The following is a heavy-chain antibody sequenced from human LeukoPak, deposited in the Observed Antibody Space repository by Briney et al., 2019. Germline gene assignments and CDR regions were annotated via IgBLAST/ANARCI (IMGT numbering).Heavy chain of an antibody. J-gene: IGHJ4*02. V-gene: IGHV1-2*02. CDR3: ARGYYDVLTGYYFDY. D-gene: IGHD3-9*01. CDR1: GYTFTGYY. Sequence: ASAKVSCKASGYTFTGYYMHWVRQAPGQGLEWMGWINPNSGGTNYAQKFQGRVTMTRDTSISTAYMELSRLRSDDTAVYYCARGYYDVLTGYYFDYWGQGTLVTVSS. CDR2: INPNSGGT.